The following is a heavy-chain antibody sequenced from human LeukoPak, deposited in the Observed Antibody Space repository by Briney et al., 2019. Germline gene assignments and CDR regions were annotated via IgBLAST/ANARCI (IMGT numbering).Heavy chain of an antibody. D-gene: IGHD6-13*01. CDR3: AKVFGRRYSSSNGLGN. V-gene: IGHV3-30*18. CDR1: GFTFSSYG. J-gene: IGHJ4*02. CDR2: ISYDGSNK. Sequence: PGGSLRLSCAASGFTFSSYGMHWVRQAPGKGLEWVAVISYDGSNKYYADSVKGRFTISRDNSKNTLYLQMNSLRAEDTAVYYCAKVFGRRYSSSNGLGNWGQGTLVTVYS.